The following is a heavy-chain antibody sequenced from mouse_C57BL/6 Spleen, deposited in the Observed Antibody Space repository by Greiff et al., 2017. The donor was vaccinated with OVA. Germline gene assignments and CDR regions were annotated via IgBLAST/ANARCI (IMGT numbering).Heavy chain of an antibody. D-gene: IGHD4-1*01. CDR3: ARRQTGDWYFDV. CDR2: IDPSDSYT. V-gene: IGHV1-69*01. CDR1: GYTFTSYW. J-gene: IGHJ1*03. Sequence: VQLQQPGAELVMPGASVKLSCKASGYTFTSYWMHWVKQRPGQGLEWIGEIDPSDSYTNYNQKFKGKSTLTVDKSSSTAYMQLSSLTSEDSAVYDCARRQTGDWYFDVWGTGTTVTVSS.